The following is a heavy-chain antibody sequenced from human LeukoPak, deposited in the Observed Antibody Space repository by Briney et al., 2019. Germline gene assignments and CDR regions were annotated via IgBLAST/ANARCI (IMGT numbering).Heavy chain of an antibody. V-gene: IGHV1-69*13. CDR2: IIPIFGTA. Sequence: SVKVSCKSSGGTFSSYAIIWVRQAPGQGLKWMGGIIPIFGTANYAQKFQGRVTITADESTSTAYMELSSLRSEDTAVYYCARGHRYDTSGYSDFDYWGQGTLVTVSS. CDR1: GGTFSSYA. CDR3: ARGHRYDTSGYSDFDY. J-gene: IGHJ4*02. D-gene: IGHD3-22*01.